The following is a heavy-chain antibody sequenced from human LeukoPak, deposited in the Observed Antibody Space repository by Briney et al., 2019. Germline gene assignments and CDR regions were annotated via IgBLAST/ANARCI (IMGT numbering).Heavy chain of an antibody. Sequence: GGSLRLSCAASGFTFSSYGMHWVRQAPGKGLEWVAVISYDGSNKYYADSVKGRFTISRDNSKNTLYLQMNSLRADDTAVYYCARDWGILRGLYYFDYWGQGTLVTVSS. CDR1: GFTFSSYG. CDR3: ARDWGILRGLYYFDY. V-gene: IGHV3-30*03. J-gene: IGHJ4*02. CDR2: ISYDGSNK. D-gene: IGHD3-10*01.